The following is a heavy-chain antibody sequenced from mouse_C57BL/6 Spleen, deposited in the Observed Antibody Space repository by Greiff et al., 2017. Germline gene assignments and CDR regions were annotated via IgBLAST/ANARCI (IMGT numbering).Heavy chain of an antibody. CDR1: GYAFSSYW. V-gene: IGHV1-80*01. CDR3: ARDDSSWFAY. CDR2: IYPGDGDT. J-gene: IGHJ3*01. D-gene: IGHD2-4*01. Sequence: VKVVESGAELVKPGASVKISCKASGYAFSSYWMNWVKQRPGKGLEWIGQIYPGDGDTNYNGKFKGKATLTADKSSSTAYMQLSSLTSEDSAVYFCARDDSSWFAYWGQGTLVTVSA.